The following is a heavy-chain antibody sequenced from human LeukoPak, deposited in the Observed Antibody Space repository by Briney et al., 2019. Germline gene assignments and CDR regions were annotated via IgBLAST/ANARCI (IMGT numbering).Heavy chain of an antibody. CDR1: GYTFTNYG. CDR3: ARDWGLFGVVIPHHY. Sequence: GASVKVSCKASGYTFTNYGISWVRQAPGQGLEWMGWISAYNGNTNYAQKLQGRVTMTTDTSTSTAYMEVRSPRSDDTAVYYCARDWGLFGVVIPHHYWGQGTLVTVSS. V-gene: IGHV1-18*01. D-gene: IGHD3-3*01. J-gene: IGHJ4*02. CDR2: ISAYNGNT.